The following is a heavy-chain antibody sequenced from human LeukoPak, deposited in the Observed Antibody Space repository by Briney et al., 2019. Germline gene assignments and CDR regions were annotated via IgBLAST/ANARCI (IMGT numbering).Heavy chain of an antibody. J-gene: IGHJ4*02. Sequence: GGSLRLPCEASGFTFSSYGIHWVRQAPGKGLEWVAVISYDGSNKYYADSVKGRFTISRDNSKNTLYLQMNSLRAEDTAVYYCAKEPRYYYDSSGYYDYWGRGTLVTVSS. CDR2: ISYDGSNK. CDR1: GFTFSSYG. CDR3: AKEPRYYYDSSGYYDY. D-gene: IGHD3-22*01. V-gene: IGHV3-30*18.